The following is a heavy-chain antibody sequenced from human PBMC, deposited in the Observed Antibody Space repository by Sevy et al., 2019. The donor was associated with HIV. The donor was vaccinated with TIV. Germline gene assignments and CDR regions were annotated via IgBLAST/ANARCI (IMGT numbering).Heavy chain of an antibody. D-gene: IGHD3-10*01. CDR3: ARDRELRGYSVYYYYMDV. CDR1: GFTFSDYY. CDR2: ISSSSSYT. J-gene: IGHJ6*03. Sequence: GGSLRLSCAASGFTFSDYYMSWIRQAPGKGLEWVSYISSSSSYTNYADSVKGRFTISRDNAKNSLYLQMNSLRAEDTAVYCCARDRELRGYSVYYYYMDVWGKGTTVTVSS. V-gene: IGHV3-11*06.